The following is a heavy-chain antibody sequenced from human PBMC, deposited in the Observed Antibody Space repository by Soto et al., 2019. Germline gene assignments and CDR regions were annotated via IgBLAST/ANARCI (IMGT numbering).Heavy chain of an antibody. CDR1: GGTFSSYA. D-gene: IGHD3-22*01. CDR2: IIPILGIA. CDR3: AKRGGYFDSSGYFDY. J-gene: IGHJ4*02. Sequence: SVKVSCKASGGTFSSYAISWVRQAPGQGLEWMGGIIPILGIANYAQKFQGRVTITADKSTSTAYMELSSLRSEDTAVYYCAKRGGYFDSSGYFDYWGQGTLVTVSS. V-gene: IGHV1-69*10.